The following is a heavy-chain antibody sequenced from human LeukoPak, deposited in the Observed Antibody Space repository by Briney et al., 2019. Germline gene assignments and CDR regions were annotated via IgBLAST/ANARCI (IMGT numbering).Heavy chain of an antibody. D-gene: IGHD2-15*01. CDR1: GYTFTNYG. Sequence: ASVKVSCKASGYTFTNYGITWVRQAPEQGLEWMGWISAFDGNTNYAQRLQGRVTMTTDTSSSTAYMELRSLRSDDTAVYYCARVDCSGGSCYGGLDYWGQGTLVTVSS. J-gene: IGHJ4*02. V-gene: IGHV1-18*01. CDR3: ARVDCSGGSCYGGLDY. CDR2: ISAFDGNT.